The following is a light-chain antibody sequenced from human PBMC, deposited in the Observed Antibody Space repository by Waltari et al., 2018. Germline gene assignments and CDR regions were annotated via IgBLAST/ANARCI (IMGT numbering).Light chain of an antibody. V-gene: IGLV2-14*03. J-gene: IGLJ2*01. CDR1: SSDVGGYDY. CDR2: DVS. Sequence: QSALTQPASVSGSPGQSISISCTGTSSDVGGYDYVAWYQQYPGTDPKLMIFDVSKRPSLVSVSFSGSKSGTTASVTISGLQAGYETYYYCSSYSTSSTLVVFGEGTKVTVL. CDR3: SSYSTSSTLVV.